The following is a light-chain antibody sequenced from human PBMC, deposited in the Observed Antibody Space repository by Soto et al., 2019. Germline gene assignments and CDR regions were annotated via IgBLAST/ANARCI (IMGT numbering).Light chain of an antibody. CDR2: EGT. CDR3: CSFARGSTSYV. V-gene: IGLV2-23*01. J-gene: IGLJ1*01. Sequence: QSALTRAASVSGSPGQSIAISCTGTSSDVGSSNLLSWYQHHPGKAPKLIIYEGTRRPSGVSGRFSGSMSGNTASLTISGLQAEDEAEYYCCSFARGSTSYVFGTGTKATVL. CDR1: SSDVGSSNL.